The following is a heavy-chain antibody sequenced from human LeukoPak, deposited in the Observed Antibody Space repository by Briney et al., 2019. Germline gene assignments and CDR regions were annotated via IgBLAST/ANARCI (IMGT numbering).Heavy chain of an antibody. CDR3: AKTYVWYYFDY. J-gene: IGHJ4*02. V-gene: IGHV3-23*01. Sequence: GGSLRLSCAASGFTFSSYEMNWVRQAPGKGLEWVSTISGSGGSTYYAESVKGRFTISRDNSKNTLYLQMNSLRAEDTAVYYCAKTYVWYYFDYWGQGILVTVSS. CDR1: GFTFSSYE. D-gene: IGHD3-16*01. CDR2: ISGSGGST.